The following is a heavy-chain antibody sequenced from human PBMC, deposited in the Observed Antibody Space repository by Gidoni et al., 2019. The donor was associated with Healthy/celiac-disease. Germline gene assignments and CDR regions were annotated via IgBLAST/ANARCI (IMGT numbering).Heavy chain of an antibody. CDR3: ASLVREYYDSSGYVYWYFDL. Sequence: EPLSLTCTVSGGYTSSTSYYWRWFRQPRGKALEWIGSFDYSVSTYYNPSLNSRVTISVDTSKNQFSLKLSSVTAADTAVYYCASLVREYYDSSGYVYWYFDLWGRGTLVTVSS. V-gene: IGHV4-39*01. CDR2: FDYSVST. CDR1: GGYTSSTSYY. D-gene: IGHD3-22*01. J-gene: IGHJ2*01.